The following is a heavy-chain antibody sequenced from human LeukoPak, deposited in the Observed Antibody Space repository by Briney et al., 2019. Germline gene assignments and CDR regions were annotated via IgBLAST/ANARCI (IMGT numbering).Heavy chain of an antibody. Sequence: GASMLTFTSGSGDSFISYCIGCLGQMPRPGLEWMGRICPGDSGTSYSSSLQGQVTVSVDKSISNAYLQLSSLTASDTATYYCARYTIRHYYDSSGPGGGLANWGQGTLVTVSS. J-gene: IGHJ4*02. V-gene: IGHV5-51*01. CDR3: ARYTIRHYYDSSGPGGGLAN. D-gene: IGHD3-22*01. CDR2: ICPGDSGT. CDR1: GDSFISYC.